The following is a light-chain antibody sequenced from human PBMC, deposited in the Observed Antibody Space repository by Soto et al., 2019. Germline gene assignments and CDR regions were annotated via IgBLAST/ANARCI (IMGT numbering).Light chain of an antibody. CDR3: QQYGSSHT. Sequence: EIVLTQSPGTLSLYPGERATLSCRASQSASSSYLAWYQQKPGQAPRLLIYGASSRATGIPDRFSGSGSGTDFTLTISRLEPEDFAVYYCQQYGSSHTFGQGTRLEI. V-gene: IGKV3-20*01. CDR1: QSASSSY. J-gene: IGKJ5*01. CDR2: GAS.